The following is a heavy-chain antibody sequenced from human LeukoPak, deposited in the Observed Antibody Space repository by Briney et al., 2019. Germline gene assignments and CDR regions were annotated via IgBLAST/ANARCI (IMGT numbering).Heavy chain of an antibody. V-gene: IGHV3-21*01. CDR2: ISSSSSYI. CDR3: ARVGYVVAATWDY. D-gene: IGHD2-15*01. J-gene: IGHJ4*02. Sequence: GGSLRLSCAASGFTVSSNYMNWVRQAPGKGLEWVSSISSSSSYIYYADSVKGRFTISRDNAKNSLYLQMNSLRAEDTAVYYCARVGYVVAATWDYWGQGTLVTVSS. CDR1: GFTVSSNY.